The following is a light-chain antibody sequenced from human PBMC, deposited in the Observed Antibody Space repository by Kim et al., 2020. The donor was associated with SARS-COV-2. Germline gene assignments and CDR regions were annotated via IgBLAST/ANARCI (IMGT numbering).Light chain of an antibody. Sequence: DIQMTQSPSSLSASVGDRVTITCRASQDIRNGLGWYQQKPGKAPKRLIYAASILQSGVPSRFSGSGSGTDFTLTISSLQPEDFATYFCTQDNSFPRTCRQGTKLEL. J-gene: IGKJ2*01. V-gene: IGKV1-17*01. CDR3: TQDNSFPRT. CDR2: AAS. CDR1: QDIRNG.